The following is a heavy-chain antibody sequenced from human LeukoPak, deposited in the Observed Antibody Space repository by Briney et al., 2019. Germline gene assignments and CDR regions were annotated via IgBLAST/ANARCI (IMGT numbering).Heavy chain of an antibody. V-gene: IGHV1-46*01. J-gene: IGHJ4*02. Sequence: ASVKVSCKASGYAFINYYMHWVRQAPGQGLEWMGIIKPRAGTTTYAQKFQGRVTMTRDTSTTTVYMELRSLISEDTAVYYCARDGPRLDYDFWSGYYGDYWGQGSLVTVSS. CDR2: IKPRAGTT. D-gene: IGHD3-3*01. CDR3: ARDGPRLDYDFWSGYYGDY. CDR1: GYAFINYY.